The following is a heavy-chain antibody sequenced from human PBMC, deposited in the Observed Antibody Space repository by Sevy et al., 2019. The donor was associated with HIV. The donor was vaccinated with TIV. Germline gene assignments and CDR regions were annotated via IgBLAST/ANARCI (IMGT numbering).Heavy chain of an antibody. CDR2: IYYSGST. CDR3: ARTIVPAATYDFWSGYYTPYWYFDL. D-gene: IGHD3-3*01. Sequence: SETLSLSCTVSGGSISSSNWWGWIRQPPGKGLEWSGYIYYSGSTNYNQSLKSRVTMSVDKSKNQFSLKLSTVTALDTAVYYCARTIVPAATYDFWSGYYTPYWYFDLWGRGTLVTVSS. CDR1: GGSISSSNW. V-gene: IGHV4-28*06. J-gene: IGHJ2*01.